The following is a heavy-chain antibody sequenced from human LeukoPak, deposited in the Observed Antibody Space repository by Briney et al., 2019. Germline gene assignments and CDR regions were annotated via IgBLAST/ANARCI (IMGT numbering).Heavy chain of an antibody. J-gene: IGHJ6*02. CDR2: INPGGGST. CDR1: GYTFTSYY. Sequence: GASVKVSCKASGYTFTSYYMHWVRQAPGQGLEWMGIINPGGGSTSYAQKFQGRVTMTRDTSISTAYMELSSLRSEDTAVYYCARGRNYYGMDVWGQGTTVTVSS. D-gene: IGHD2/OR15-2a*01. CDR3: ARGRNYYGMDV. V-gene: IGHV1-46*01.